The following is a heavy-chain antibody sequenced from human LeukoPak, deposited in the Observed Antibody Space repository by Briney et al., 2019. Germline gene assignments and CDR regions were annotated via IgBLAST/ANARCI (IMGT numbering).Heavy chain of an antibody. Sequence: GGSLRLSCAASGFIFSSYAMSWVRQAPGKGLEWVSAISGSGGSTYYADSVKGRFTISRDNSKNTLYLQMNSLRAEDTAVYYRAKGEWLSLPLDFQHWGQGTLVTVSS. J-gene: IGHJ1*01. D-gene: IGHD3-3*01. CDR2: ISGSGGST. CDR1: GFIFSSYA. V-gene: IGHV3-23*01. CDR3: AKGEWLSLPLDFQH.